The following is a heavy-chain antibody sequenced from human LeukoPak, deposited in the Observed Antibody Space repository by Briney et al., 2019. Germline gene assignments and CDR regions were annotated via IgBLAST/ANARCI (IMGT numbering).Heavy chain of an antibody. CDR3: ARDEITMVRGVILYYFDY. J-gene: IGHJ4*02. D-gene: IGHD3-10*01. CDR2: ISYDGSNK. V-gene: IGHV3-30*04. CDR1: GFTFSSYA. Sequence: GGSLRLSCAASGFTFSSYAMDWVRQAPGKGLEWVAVISYDGSNKYYADSVKGRFTISRDNSKNTLYLQMNSLRAEDTAVYYCARDEITMVRGVILYYFDYWGQETLVTVSS.